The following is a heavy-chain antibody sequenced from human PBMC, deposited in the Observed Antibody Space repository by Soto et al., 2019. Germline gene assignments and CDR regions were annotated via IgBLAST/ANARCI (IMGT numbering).Heavy chain of an antibody. J-gene: IGHJ4*02. CDR3: ARDREGAKGKTVPAAPDY. V-gene: IGHV1-2*04. CDR2: INPNSGGT. Sequence: ASVKVSCKASGYTFTGYYMHWVRQAPGQGLEWMGWINPNSGGTNYAQKFQGWVTMTRDTSISTAYMELSRLRSDDTAVYYCARDREGAKGKTVPAAPDYWGQGTLVTVSS. CDR1: GYTFTGYY. D-gene: IGHD2-2*01.